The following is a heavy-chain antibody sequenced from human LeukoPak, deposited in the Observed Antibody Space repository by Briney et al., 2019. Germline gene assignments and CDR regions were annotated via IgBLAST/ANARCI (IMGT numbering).Heavy chain of an antibody. CDR2: ISWNSGSI. J-gene: IGHJ4*02. CDR1: GSPFDDYA. Sequence: GGSLRLSCAASGSPFDDYAMHWVRQAPGKGLEWVSRISWNSGSIGYADSVKGRFTIPRDNAKNSLYLQMNSLRAEDTAVYYCAREATVTDYWGQGTLVTVSS. CDR3: AREATVTDY. D-gene: IGHD4-17*01. V-gene: IGHV3-9*01.